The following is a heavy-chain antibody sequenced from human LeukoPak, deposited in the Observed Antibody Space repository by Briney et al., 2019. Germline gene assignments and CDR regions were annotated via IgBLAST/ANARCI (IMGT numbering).Heavy chain of an antibody. D-gene: IGHD1-26*01. CDR2: IRDSGGST. Sequence: PGGSLRLSCAASGFTFSSYAMSWVRQAPGKGLEWVSSIRDSGGSTYYADFVKGRFTISRDNSKNTLHLQMNSLRVEDTAVYYCAKSGSGSYGRVDYWGQGTLVTVSS. J-gene: IGHJ4*02. CDR1: GFTFSSYA. CDR3: AKSGSGSYGRVDY. V-gene: IGHV3-23*01.